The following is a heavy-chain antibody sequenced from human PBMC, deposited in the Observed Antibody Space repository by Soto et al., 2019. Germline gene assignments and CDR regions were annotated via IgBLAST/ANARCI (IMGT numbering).Heavy chain of an antibody. D-gene: IGHD6-13*01. CDR2: IWYDGSNK. CDR3: ARDSGAAAGEEDYYYYGMDV. Sequence: PGGSLRLSCAASGFTFSSYGMHWVRQAPGKGLEWVAVIWYDGSNKYYADSVKGRFTISRDNSKNTLYLQMNSLRAEDTAVYYCARDSGAAAGEEDYYYYGMDVWGQGTTVTVSS. J-gene: IGHJ6*02. V-gene: IGHV3-33*01. CDR1: GFTFSSYG.